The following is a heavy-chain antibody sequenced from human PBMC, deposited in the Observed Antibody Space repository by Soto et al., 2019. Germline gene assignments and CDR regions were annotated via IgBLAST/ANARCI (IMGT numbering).Heavy chain of an antibody. CDR2: IKPMFNYT. CDR3: SRQIFAADY. J-gene: IGHJ4*02. D-gene: IGHD3-9*01. Sequence: QVQLVQSGAEVKKPGSSVKVSCEAPGGTFDHAAITWVRQAPGQGLEWMGGIKPMFNYTHYAQKFQGRVTITADAATSKDFMELRRLSSDDTAVYYCSRQIFAADYWGQGTLLIVSS. V-gene: IGHV1-69*01. CDR1: GGTFDHAA.